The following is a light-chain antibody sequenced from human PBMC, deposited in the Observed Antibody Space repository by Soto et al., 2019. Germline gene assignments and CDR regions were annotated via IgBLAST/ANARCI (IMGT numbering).Light chain of an antibody. CDR3: QQYGSSLT. CDR2: GAS. CDR1: QSVSSF. J-gene: IGKJ4*01. Sequence: EIVLTQSPGTLSLSPGERATLSCRASQSVSSFLAWYQQKPAQAPRLLIYGASSRATGIPDRFSGSGSGTDFTLTISRLEPEDFAVYYCQQYGSSLTFGGGTKVEIK. V-gene: IGKV3-20*01.